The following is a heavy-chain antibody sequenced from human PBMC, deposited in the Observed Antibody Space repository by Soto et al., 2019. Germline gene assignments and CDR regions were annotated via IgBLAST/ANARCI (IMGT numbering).Heavy chain of an antibody. CDR3: AREYIAARPAGFLDYYYGMDV. J-gene: IGHJ6*02. CDR1: GGSISSGDYY. Sequence: SETLSLTCTVSGGSISSGDYYWSWIRQPPGKGLEWIGYIYYSGSTYYNPSLKSRVTISVDTSKNQFSLKLSSVTAADTAVYYCAREYIAARPAGFLDYYYGMDVWGQGTTVTSP. CDR2: IYYSGST. D-gene: IGHD6-6*01. V-gene: IGHV4-30-4*01.